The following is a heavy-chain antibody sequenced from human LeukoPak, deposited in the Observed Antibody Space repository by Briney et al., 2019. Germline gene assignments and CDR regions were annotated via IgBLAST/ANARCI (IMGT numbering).Heavy chain of an antibody. J-gene: IGHJ5*02. CDR3: ARDAYYYGLGTFDP. V-gene: IGHV4-30-4*01. D-gene: IGHD3-10*01. Sequence: PSETLSLTCTVSGGSISSGDYYWSWIRQPPGKGLEWIGYIYYSGSTYYNPSLKSRVTISVDTSKNQFSLKLSSVTAADTAVYYCARDAYYYGLGTFDPWGQGTLVTVSS. CDR2: IYYSGST. CDR1: GGSISSGDYY.